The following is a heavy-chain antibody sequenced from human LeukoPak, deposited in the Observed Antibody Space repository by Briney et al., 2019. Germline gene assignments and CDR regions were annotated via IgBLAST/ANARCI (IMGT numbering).Heavy chain of an antibody. CDR2: IRYDGSIK. CDR3: AKDSVKVTTVRRVPHYMDV. D-gene: IGHD4-17*01. J-gene: IGHJ6*03. V-gene: IGHV3-30*02. Sequence: HPGGSLRLSCAASGFTFSNYGIHWVRQAPGKGLEWVAFIRYDGSIKYYADSVKGRFTISRDNSKNTLYLQMNSLRAEDTAVYYCAKDSVKVTTVRRVPHYMDVWGKGTTVTISS. CDR1: GFTFSNYG.